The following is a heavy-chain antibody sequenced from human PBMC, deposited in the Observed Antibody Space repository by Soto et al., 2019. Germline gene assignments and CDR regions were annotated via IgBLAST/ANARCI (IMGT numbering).Heavy chain of an antibody. CDR3: ARETYCGGDCPDAFDI. D-gene: IGHD2-21*02. CDR2: INSDGSST. J-gene: IGHJ3*02. CDR1: GFTFSSYW. Sequence: EVQLVESGGGLVQPGGSVRLSCAASGFTFSSYWMHWVRQAPGKGLVWVSRINSDGSSTSYADSVKGRFTISRDNAKNTLYLQMNSLRAEDTAVYYCARETYCGGDCPDAFDIWGQGTMVAVSS. V-gene: IGHV3-74*01.